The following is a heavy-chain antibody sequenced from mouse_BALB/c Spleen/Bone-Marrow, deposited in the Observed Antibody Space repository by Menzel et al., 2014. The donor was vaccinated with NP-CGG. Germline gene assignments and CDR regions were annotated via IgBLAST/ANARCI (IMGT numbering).Heavy chain of an antibody. CDR1: GFNIKDTY. CDR3: ARYGYGWYIYV. J-gene: IGHJ1*01. CDR2: IDPANGNT. D-gene: IGHD1-2*01. V-gene: IGHV14-3*02. Sequence: VQLQQSGAELVKSGVSVKLSCTASGFNIKDTYMHWVMQRPEQGLEWIGRIDPANGNTKYDPKFQGKATITADTSPNTAYLQLSSLTSEDTAVYYCARYGYGWYIYVWGAGTTVTDSS.